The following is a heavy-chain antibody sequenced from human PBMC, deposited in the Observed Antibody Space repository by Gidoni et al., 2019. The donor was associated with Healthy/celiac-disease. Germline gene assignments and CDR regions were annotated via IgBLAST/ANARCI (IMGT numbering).Heavy chain of an antibody. D-gene: IGHD6-13*01. V-gene: IGHV4-39*01. J-gene: IGHJ4*02. CDR3: ARPFASRGIAAAGTIDY. CDR2: IYYSGST. Sequence: DGLEWIGSIYYSGSTYYNPSLKSRVTISVDTSKNQFSLKLSSVTAADTAVYYCARPFASRGIAAAGTIDYWGQGTLVTVSS.